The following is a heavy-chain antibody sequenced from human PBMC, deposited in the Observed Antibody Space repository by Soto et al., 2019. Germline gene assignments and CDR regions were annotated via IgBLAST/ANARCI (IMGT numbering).Heavy chain of an antibody. J-gene: IGHJ5*01. V-gene: IGHV3-30*18. D-gene: IGHD6-13*01. CDR3: AKSRAGSSWYVGDS. CDR1: GFTFTSYG. CDR2: ISNDGSIQ. Sequence: QVQLVESGGGVVQPGMSLRLSCAASGFTFTSYGMQWVRQAPGKGLEWVAVISNDGSIQYYADSVKGRFTISRDNSKSTLYMQMNSLRPEDTAVFFCAKSRAGSSWYVGDSWGQGTLVAVSS.